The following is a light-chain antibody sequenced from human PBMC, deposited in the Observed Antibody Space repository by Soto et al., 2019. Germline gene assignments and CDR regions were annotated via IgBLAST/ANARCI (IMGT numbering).Light chain of an antibody. CDR3: CSYAGSSTYV. J-gene: IGLJ1*01. Sequence: QSALTQPASVSGSPGQSITISCTGTSSDVGSYNLVSWYQQHPGQAPKLMIYEGSKRPSGGSNRFSGSKSGNTASLTISGHQAEDEADYYCCSYAGSSTYVFGTGTKVTVL. V-gene: IGLV2-23*01. CDR1: SSDVGSYNL. CDR2: EGS.